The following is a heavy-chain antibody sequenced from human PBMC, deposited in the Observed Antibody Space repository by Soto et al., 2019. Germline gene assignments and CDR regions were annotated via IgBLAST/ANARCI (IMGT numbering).Heavy chain of an antibody. CDR2: GST. CDR3: AIDSYCFPTNCYAPDAFDI. D-gene: IGHD2-2*01. Sequence: GSTKYNPSLKSRVTISVDTSKNQFSMKLSSVTAADTAGYYGAIDSYCFPTNCYAPDAFDIWGERTMVTVSS. V-gene: IGHV4-59*01. J-gene: IGHJ3*02.